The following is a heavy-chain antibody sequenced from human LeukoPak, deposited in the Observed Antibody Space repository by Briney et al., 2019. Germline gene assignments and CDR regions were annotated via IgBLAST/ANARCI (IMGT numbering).Heavy chain of an antibody. CDR1: GYTFTSYA. V-gene: IGHV1-3*01. CDR2: INAGNGNT. D-gene: IGHD5-12*01. CDR3: ARDRYDFGYGETWPFDY. Sequence: GASVKVSCKASGYTFTSYAMHWVRQAPGQRLEWMGWINAGNGNTKYSQKFQGRVTITRDTSASTAYMELSSLRSEDTAVYYCARDRYDFGYGETWPFDYWGQGTLVTVSS. J-gene: IGHJ4*02.